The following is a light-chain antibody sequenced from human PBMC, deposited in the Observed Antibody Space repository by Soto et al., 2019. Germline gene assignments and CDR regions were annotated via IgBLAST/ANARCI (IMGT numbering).Light chain of an antibody. CDR3: QQLNSFPIP. CDR2: GAS. V-gene: IGKV1-9*01. CDR1: QGISSF. Sequence: QLTQSPSSLSASVGDRVTITCRASQGISSFLAWYQQKPGKAPKLLIYGASTWQSGVPSRFRGSGSGTDFTLTIGSLQPEDFATYYCQQLNSFPIPFGPGTKVDIK. J-gene: IGKJ3*01.